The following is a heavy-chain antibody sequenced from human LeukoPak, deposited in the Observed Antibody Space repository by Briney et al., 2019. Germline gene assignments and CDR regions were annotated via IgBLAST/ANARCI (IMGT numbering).Heavy chain of an antibody. CDR3: ARGPLSYSSSWYAPPFDY. CDR1: GFTVSSNY. Sequence: PGRSLRLSCAASGFTVSSNYMSWVRQAPGKGLEWVSVIYSGGSTYYADSVKGRFTISRDNSKNTLYLQMNSLRAEDTAVYYCARGPLSYSSSWYAPPFDYWGQGTLVTVSS. J-gene: IGHJ4*02. V-gene: IGHV3-53*01. D-gene: IGHD6-13*01. CDR2: IYSGGST.